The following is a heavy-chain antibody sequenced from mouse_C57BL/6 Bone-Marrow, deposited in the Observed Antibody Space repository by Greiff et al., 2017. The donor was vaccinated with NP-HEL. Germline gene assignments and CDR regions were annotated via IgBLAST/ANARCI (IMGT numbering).Heavy chain of an antibody. J-gene: IGHJ2*01. CDR2: ISYDGSN. Sequence: EVKLLESGPGLVKPSQSLSLTCSVTGYSITSGYYWNWIRQFPGNKLEWMGYISYDGSNNYNPSLKNRISITRDTSKNQFFLKLNSVTTEDTATYYCARGSTTVPLDYWGQGTTLTVSS. CDR1: GYSITSGYY. D-gene: IGHD1-1*01. V-gene: IGHV3-6*01. CDR3: ARGSTTVPLDY.